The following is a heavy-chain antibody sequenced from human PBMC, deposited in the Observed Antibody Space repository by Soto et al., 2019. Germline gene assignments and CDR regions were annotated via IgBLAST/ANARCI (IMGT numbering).Heavy chain of an antibody. D-gene: IGHD6-19*01. J-gene: IGHJ4*02. CDR1: GFAFSSYA. V-gene: IGHV3-30-3*01. CDR2: ISYDASNK. Sequence: LRLSCSASGFAFSSYAMHWVRRAPGKGLEWVAVISYDASNKYYADSVKGRFTISRDNSKKTMYLQMSSLRAEDTAVYYCARPFSSGWYGDFDYWGQGTLVTVSS. CDR3: ARPFSSGWYGDFDY.